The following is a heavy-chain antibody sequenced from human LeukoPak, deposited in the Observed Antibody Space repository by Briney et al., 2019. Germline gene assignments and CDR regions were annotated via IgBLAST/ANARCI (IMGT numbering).Heavy chain of an antibody. CDR3: ARDLTMVRGVIGS. CDR1: GFTFSSYS. CDR2: ISSSSSTI. Sequence: GGSLTLSCAASGFTFSSYSMNWVRQAPGKGLEWVSYISSSSSTIYYADSVKGRFTISRDNAKNSLYLQMNSLRAEDTAVYYCARDLTMVRGVIGSWGQGTLVTVSS. J-gene: IGHJ4*02. V-gene: IGHV3-48*04. D-gene: IGHD3-10*01.